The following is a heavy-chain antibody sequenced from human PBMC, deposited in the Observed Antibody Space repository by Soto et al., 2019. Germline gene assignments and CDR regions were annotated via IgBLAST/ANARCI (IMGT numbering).Heavy chain of an antibody. CDR2: INAYNGNT. Sequence: QVQLVQSGAEVKKPGASVKVSCKASGYTFTSYGISWVRQAPGQGLEWMGWINAYNGNTNYSQKPQGRVTMTTDTSTTTAYTALRSLKSYDTAVYYCARDPVAVTYFDYWGQGALVTVSS. CDR3: ARDPVAVTYFDY. J-gene: IGHJ4*02. CDR1: GYTFTSYG. D-gene: IGHD6-19*01. V-gene: IGHV1-18*01.